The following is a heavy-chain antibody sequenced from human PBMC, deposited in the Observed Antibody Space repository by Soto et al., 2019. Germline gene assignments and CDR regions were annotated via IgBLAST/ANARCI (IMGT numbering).Heavy chain of an antibody. J-gene: IGHJ4*02. CDR1: GFTFSSYA. CDR3: VKDSSGWLYYFDY. CDR2: ISSNGGST. Sequence: QPGGSLRLSCSAFGFTFSSYAMHWVRQAPGKGLEYVSAISSNGGSTYYADSVKGRFTISRDNSKNTLYLQMSSLRAEDTAVYYCVKDSSGWLYYFDYWGQGTLVTVSS. D-gene: IGHD6-19*01. V-gene: IGHV3-64D*06.